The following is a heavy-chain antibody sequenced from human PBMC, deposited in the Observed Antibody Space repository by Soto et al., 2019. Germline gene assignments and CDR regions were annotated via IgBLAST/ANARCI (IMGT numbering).Heavy chain of an antibody. J-gene: IGHJ4*02. CDR2: FDPEDGEI. D-gene: IGHD6-19*01. CDR3: ATDEEQWMTPSGF. V-gene: IGHV1-24*01. Sequence: GASVKVSCKFSGNILSESVIHWVRQAPGKGLEWMGGFDPEDGEIMYAQSFQGRLTLTQDTSTDTAYMELSNLRSGDTAVYFCATDEEQWMTPSGFWCQGTLVPVSS. CDR1: GNILSESV.